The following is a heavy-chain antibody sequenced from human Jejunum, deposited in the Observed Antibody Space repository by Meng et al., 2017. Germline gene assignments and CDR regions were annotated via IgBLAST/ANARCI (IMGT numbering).Heavy chain of an antibody. Sequence: QVQLQASGPGREKPAETLSLTCTVSRASISSYYWSWIRQPAGEGLEXMGQIQSSGSASYNPSLKSRVTMSVDKSKNQFSLNLSSVTTEDTAVYYCTNLYRIDPWGQGTLVTVSS. CDR1: RASISSYY. V-gene: IGHV4-4*07. D-gene: IGHD1-26*01. CDR3: TNLYRIDP. J-gene: IGHJ5*02. CDR2: IQSSGSA.